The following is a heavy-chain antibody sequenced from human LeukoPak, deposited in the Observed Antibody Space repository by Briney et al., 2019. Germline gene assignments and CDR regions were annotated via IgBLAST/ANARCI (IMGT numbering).Heavy chain of an antibody. CDR3: ARPRGYSYGN. J-gene: IGHJ4*02. V-gene: IGHV3-21*01. CDR1: GFTFSSYS. D-gene: IGHD5-18*01. CDR2: ISSSSSYI. Sequence: GGSLRLSCAASGFTFSSYSMNWVRQAPGKGLEWVSSISSSSSYIYYAGSVKGRFTISRDNAKNSLYLQMNSLRAEDTAVYYCARPRGYSYGNWGQGTLVTVSS.